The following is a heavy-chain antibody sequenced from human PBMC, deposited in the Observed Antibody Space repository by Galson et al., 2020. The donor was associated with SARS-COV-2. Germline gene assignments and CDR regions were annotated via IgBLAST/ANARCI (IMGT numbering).Heavy chain of an antibody. CDR2: IRYDGSDEYYDGSNT. CDR1: GFTFSTYG. Sequence: GGSLRLSCAASGFTFSTYGMHWVRQAPGKGLEWVAFIRYDGSDEYYDGSNTYYADPVKGRFTISRDNSKNTLFLHMNSLRTEDTAVYYCAKAYCSTTSCHPASNYYYYGMDVWGQGTTVTVSS. CDR3: AKAYCSTTSCHPASNYYYYGMDV. J-gene: IGHJ6*02. D-gene: IGHD2-2*01. V-gene: IGHV3-30*02.